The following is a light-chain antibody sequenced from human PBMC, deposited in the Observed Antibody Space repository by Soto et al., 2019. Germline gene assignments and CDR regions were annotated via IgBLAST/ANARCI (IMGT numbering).Light chain of an antibody. CDR1: QSLLHSNGYNY. CDR2: LGS. J-gene: IGKJ4*01. V-gene: IGKV2-28*01. Sequence: DIVMTQSPLSLPVTPGEPASISCRSSQSLLHSNGYNYLDWYLQKPGQSPQLLIYLGSNRASGVPDRFSGSGSGTDFTLKISRVEAEDVGVYYCMQALQTPPKGLTFGGGTKVDIK. CDR3: MQALQTPPKGLT.